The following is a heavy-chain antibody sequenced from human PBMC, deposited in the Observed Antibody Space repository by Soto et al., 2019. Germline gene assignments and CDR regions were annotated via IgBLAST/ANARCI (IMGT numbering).Heavy chain of an antibody. CDR2: IYYSGST. J-gene: IGHJ6*02. V-gene: IGHV4-39*01. CDR1: GGSISSSSYY. CDR3: ARRKSGYYYYYYGMDV. Sequence: SETLSLTCTVSGGSISSSSYYWCWIRQPPGKGLEWIGSIYYSGSTYYNPSLKSRVTISVDTSKNQFSLKLSSVTAADTAVYYCARRKSGYYYYYYGMDVWGQGTTVTVSS. D-gene: IGHD3-22*01.